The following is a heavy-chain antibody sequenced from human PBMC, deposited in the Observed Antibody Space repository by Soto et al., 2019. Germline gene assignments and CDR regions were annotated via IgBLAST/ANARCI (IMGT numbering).Heavy chain of an antibody. D-gene: IGHD3-3*01. Sequence: EVQLFESGGGLVQPGGSLRLSCVASGFSFGRYAMTWVRQAPGKGLEWVSGTSGNGGDTYYVDSVKGRFTISRDNPKNTLYLQMNSLRVEDTAIYYCAEIYDFWSRHHDSFDVWGQGTSVTVSS. CDR3: AEIYDFWSRHHDSFDV. J-gene: IGHJ3*01. CDR1: GFSFGRYA. CDR2: TSGNGGDT. V-gene: IGHV3-23*01.